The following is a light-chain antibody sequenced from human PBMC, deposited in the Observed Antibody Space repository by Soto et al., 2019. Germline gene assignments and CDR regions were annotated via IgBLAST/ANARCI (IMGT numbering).Light chain of an antibody. Sequence: EIVLTQSPGTLSLSPGERATLSCRASQSFSRSSLAWYQQKPGQAPRHRIYGASSKATGIPDRFSGSGSGTDFTLTISRLEPEAFAVYYCQQCGPSPLTCGGGTKVEIK. CDR3: QQCGPSPLT. CDR2: GAS. CDR1: QSFSRSS. J-gene: IGKJ4*01. V-gene: IGKV3-20*01.